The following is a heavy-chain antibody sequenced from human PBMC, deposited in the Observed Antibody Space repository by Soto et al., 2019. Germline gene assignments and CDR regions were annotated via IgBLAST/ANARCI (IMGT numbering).Heavy chain of an antibody. CDR1: EFTLIDYD. J-gene: IGHJ3*02. D-gene: IGHD3-10*01. V-gene: IGHV3-13*01. Sequence: EVQLVESGGGLVQPGGSLRLSCVASEFTLIDYDMHWVRQATVKGLEWASSIDISGNTYHAGSVQGRFNTSKESAKNSLYLQMNSLRVGDTAVYFCVREGLGGHIGPFDIWGQGTMVTASS. CDR3: VREGLGGHIGPFDI. CDR2: IDISGNT.